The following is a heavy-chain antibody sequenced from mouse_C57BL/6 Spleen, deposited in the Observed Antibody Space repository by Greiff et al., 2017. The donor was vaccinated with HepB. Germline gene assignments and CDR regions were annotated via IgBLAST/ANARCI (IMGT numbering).Heavy chain of an antibody. D-gene: IGHD1-1*01. CDR3: ARDYYGSSSHFDY. J-gene: IGHJ2*01. V-gene: IGHV1-4*01. Sequence: VQLQQSGAELARPGASVKMSCKASGYTFTSYTMHWVKQRPGQGLEWIGYIIPSSGYTKYNQTFKDKATLTADKSSSTAYMQLSSLTSEDSAVYYCARDYYGSSSHFDYWGQGTTLTVSS. CDR2: IIPSSGYT. CDR1: GYTFTSYT.